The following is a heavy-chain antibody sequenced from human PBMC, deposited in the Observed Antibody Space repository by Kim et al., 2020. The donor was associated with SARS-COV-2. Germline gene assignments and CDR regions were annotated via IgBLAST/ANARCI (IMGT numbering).Heavy chain of an antibody. V-gene: IGHV4-39*01. CDR2: IYYSGST. J-gene: IGHJ4*02. D-gene: IGHD5-18*01. CDR3: ARLPRGYSYGSFDY. CDR1: GGSISSSSYY. Sequence: SETLSLTCTVSGGSISSSSYYWGWIRQPPGKGLEWIGSIYYSGSTYYNPSLKSRVTISVDTSKNQFSLKLSSVTAADTAVYYCARLPRGYSYGSFDYWGQGTLVTVSS.